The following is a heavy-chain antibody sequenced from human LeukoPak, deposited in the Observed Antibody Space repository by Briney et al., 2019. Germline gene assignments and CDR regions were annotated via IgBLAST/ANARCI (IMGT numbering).Heavy chain of an antibody. CDR1: GGSISSGDYY. CDR2: IYYSGST. D-gene: IGHD6-13*01. V-gene: IGHV4-30-4*02. J-gene: IGHJ4*02. CDR3: ARDRPGGSSLDY. Sequence: PSEILSLTCTVSGGSISSGDYYWSWIRQPPGKGLEWIGYIYYSGSTYYNPSLKSRVTISVDTSKNQFSLKLSSVTAADTAVYYCARDRPGGSSLDYWGQGTLVTVSS.